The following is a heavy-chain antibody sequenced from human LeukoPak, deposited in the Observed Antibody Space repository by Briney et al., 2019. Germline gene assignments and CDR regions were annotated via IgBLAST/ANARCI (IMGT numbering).Heavy chain of an antibody. V-gene: IGHV3-30*18. CDR3: ANDNFDLVSMYT. CDR2: ISYDGSNK. D-gene: IGHD1-1*01. J-gene: IGHJ4*02. Sequence: GGSLRLSCAASGFTFSSYGMHWVRQAPGKGLEWVAVISYDGSNKYYADSVKGRFTISRDNSKNTLYLQMNSLRAEDTAVYYCANDNFDLVSMYTWGQGTLVTVSS. CDR1: GFTFSSYG.